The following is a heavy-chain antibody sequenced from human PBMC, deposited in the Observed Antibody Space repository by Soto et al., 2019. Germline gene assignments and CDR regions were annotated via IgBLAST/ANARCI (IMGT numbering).Heavy chain of an antibody. CDR2: ISYDGSNK. J-gene: IGHJ6*02. D-gene: IGHD3-3*01. CDR3: ARDLTIFGVATGPYYYYYGMDV. CDR1: GFTFSSYA. V-gene: IGHV3-30-3*01. Sequence: PGGSLRLSCAASGFTFSSYAMHWVRQAPGKGLEWVAVISYDGSNKYYADSVKGRFTISRDNSKNTLYLQMNSLRAEDTAVYYCARDLTIFGVATGPYYYYYGMDVWGQGTKVTVSS.